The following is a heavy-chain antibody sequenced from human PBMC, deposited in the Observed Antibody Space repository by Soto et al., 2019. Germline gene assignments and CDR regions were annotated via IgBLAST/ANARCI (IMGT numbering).Heavy chain of an antibody. CDR2: IWSDGSTT. CDR1: GFTFRSHG. V-gene: IGHV3-33*01. J-gene: IGHJ5*01. Sequence: QVHLVESGGGVAQPGRSLRLSCAASGFTFRSHGMHWVRQAPGKGLEWVAVIWSDGSTTNCAESVKGRFTISRDNSNTTAYRQMDSLRVEDTAVYYCARAAYYYDSRGVEAPKLDSWGQGTLVTVSS. D-gene: IGHD3-22*01. CDR3: ARAAYYYDSRGVEAPKLDS.